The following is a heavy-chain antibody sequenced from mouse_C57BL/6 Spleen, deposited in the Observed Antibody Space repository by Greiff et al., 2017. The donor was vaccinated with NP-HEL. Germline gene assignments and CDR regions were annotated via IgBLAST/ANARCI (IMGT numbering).Heavy chain of an antibody. V-gene: IGHV14-2*01. CDR3: SRGYPENSLDY. J-gene: IGHJ4*01. CDR2: IDPEAGGT. D-gene: IGHD5-1-1*01. CDR1: GFNIKDYY. Sequence: VQLQQSGAELVKPGASVKLSCTASGFNIKDYYMHWVKQRTEQGLEWIGRIDPEAGGTKYAPKFQGKATITADTSSNTAYLELSSLTSEDTAVYYCSRGYPENSLDYWGQGTSVTVSS.